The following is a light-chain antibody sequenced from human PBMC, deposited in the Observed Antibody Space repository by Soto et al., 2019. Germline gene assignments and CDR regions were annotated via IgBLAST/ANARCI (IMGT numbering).Light chain of an antibody. CDR1: TSDIGDYNY. J-gene: IGLJ3*02. V-gene: IGLV2-14*01. Sequence: QSALTQPASVSGSPGQSITISCTGTTSDIGDYNYVSWYQHLPDKVPKLIISLVSNRPSGVSNRFSGSKSGNTASLTISGLQAEDEADYYCSSYTSSSTLEWVFGGGTKLTVL. CDR3: SSYTSSSTLEWV. CDR2: LVS.